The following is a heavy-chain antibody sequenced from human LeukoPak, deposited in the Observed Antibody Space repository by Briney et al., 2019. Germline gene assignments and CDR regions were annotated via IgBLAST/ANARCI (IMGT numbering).Heavy chain of an antibody. CDR1: GLNFRDQW. Sequence: GGSLRLSCAGSGLNFRDQWMSWLRQAPEKGPEWVAHIKPDGSEKYYVDSVKGRFIISRDDARNSLSLQMNSLRTEDTAVYYCAKGSTVTNYFDYWGQGTLVTVSS. CDR3: AKGSTVTNYFDY. V-gene: IGHV3-7*01. D-gene: IGHD4-17*01. J-gene: IGHJ4*02. CDR2: IKPDGSEK.